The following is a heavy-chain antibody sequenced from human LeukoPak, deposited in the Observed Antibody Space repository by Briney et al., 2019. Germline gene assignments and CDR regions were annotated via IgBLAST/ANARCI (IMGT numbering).Heavy chain of an antibody. CDR1: GGSISSSNW. CDR2: IYHSGST. Sequence: SGTLSLTCAVSGGSISSSNWWSWVRQPPGKGLEWIGEIYHSGSTNYNPSLKSRVTISVDTSKNQFSQKLSSVTAADTAVYYCARGLGSRKYYYDNHDAFDIWGQGTMVTVSS. J-gene: IGHJ3*02. D-gene: IGHD3-22*01. V-gene: IGHV4-4*02. CDR3: ARGLGSRKYYYDNHDAFDI.